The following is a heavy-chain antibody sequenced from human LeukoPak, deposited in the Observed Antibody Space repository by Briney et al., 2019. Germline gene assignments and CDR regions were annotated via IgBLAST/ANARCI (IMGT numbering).Heavy chain of an antibody. CDR1: GFSFGSYP. Sequence: GGSLRLSCVVSGFSFGSYPMSWVRQAPWKGLEWVSVISETGDVTHYADSMKGRFTISRDNIKNTLNLQMNSLRAEDTAIYYCARDSSHYLGSSDYWGQGTLVTVSS. J-gene: IGHJ4*02. V-gene: IGHV3-23*01. CDR2: ISETGDVT. CDR3: ARDSSHYLGSSDY. D-gene: IGHD6-6*01.